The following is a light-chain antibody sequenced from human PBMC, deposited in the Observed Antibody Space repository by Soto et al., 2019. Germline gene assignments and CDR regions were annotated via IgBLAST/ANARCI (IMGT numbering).Light chain of an antibody. Sequence: DTVSPKSPLSLPVTTGEPPSISCRSRQLLLHSSGYNYVDWYLQKPGQSPQLLIYVGCNRAGMVDERFSGGGSSAYFTLKSSRVEAEDVGDYCWMQAIQTWTFGQGTRVEIK. CDR1: QLLLHSSGYNY. V-gene: IGKV2-28*01. CDR3: MQAIQTWT. J-gene: IGKJ1*01. CDR2: VGC.